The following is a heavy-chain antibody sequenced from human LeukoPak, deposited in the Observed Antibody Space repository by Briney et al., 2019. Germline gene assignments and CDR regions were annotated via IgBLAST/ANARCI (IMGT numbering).Heavy chain of an antibody. D-gene: IGHD2-15*01. J-gene: IGHJ6*03. CDR2: INWNEGST. Sequence: GGSLRLSCAASGFTFDDYGMSWTRHAPGKGLEWVSGINWNEGSTGYEDSVKGRFTISRDNAKNSLYLQMNSLRAEDTDLYYCARASGHPYYYYYYMDVWGKGTTVTVSS. V-gene: IGHV3-20*04. CDR1: GFTFDDYG. CDR3: ARASGHPYYYYYYMDV.